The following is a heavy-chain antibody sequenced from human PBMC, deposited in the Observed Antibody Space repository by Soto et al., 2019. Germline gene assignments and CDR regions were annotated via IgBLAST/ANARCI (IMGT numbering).Heavy chain of an antibody. CDR2: ISGSGGST. CDR1: GFTFSSYA. CDR3: ATKVLPAVAIDY. V-gene: IGHV3-23*01. D-gene: IGHD6-19*01. Sequence: EVQLLESGGGLVQPGGSLRLSCAASGFTFSSYAMSWVRQAPGKGLEWVSAISGSGGSTYYADSVKGRFTISRDNSKNTLYLQMNSLRAEDTAVYYCATKVLPAVAIDYWGQGTLVTVSS. J-gene: IGHJ4*02.